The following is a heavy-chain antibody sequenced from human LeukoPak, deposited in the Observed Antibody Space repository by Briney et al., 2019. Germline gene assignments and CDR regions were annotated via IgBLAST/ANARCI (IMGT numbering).Heavy chain of an antibody. CDR3: ARVDDSSGYYQDRAFDI. Sequence: GGSLRLSCAASGFTFSSYAMNWVRQAPGKGLEWVSYISSSSLSIYYADSMKGRLTISRDNAKNSLYLLMNSLRAEDTAVYYCARVDDSSGYYQDRAFDIWGQGTMVTVSS. CDR1: GFTFSSYA. J-gene: IGHJ3*02. D-gene: IGHD3-22*01. V-gene: IGHV3-48*01. CDR2: ISSSSLSI.